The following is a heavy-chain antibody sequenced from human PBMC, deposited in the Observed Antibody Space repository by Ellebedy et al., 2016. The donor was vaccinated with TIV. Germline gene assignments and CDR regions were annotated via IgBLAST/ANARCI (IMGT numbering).Heavy chain of an antibody. CDR3: ARHSGYYWYYLDY. CDR1: GGTFNSNA. D-gene: IGHD3-22*01. CDR2: IIPIFGTT. J-gene: IGHJ4*02. Sequence: SVKVSCKASGGTFNSNAISWVRQAPGQGLEWMGGIIPIFGTTNYAQKFQGRVTITADELKSTVFMELSSLRSEETAVYYCARHSGYYWYYLDYWGQGTRVTVSS. V-gene: IGHV1-69*13.